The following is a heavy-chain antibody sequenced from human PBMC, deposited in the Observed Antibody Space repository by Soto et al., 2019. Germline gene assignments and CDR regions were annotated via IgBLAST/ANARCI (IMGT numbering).Heavy chain of an antibody. J-gene: IGHJ3*02. Sequence: GGSLRLSCAASGFTVSSNYMSWVRQAPGKGLEWVSVIYSGGSTYYADSVKGRFTISRHNSKNTLYLQMNSLRAEDTAVYYCASTNGYSSGWYRGAFDIWGQGTMVTVSS. D-gene: IGHD6-13*01. V-gene: IGHV3-53*04. CDR1: GFTVSSNY. CDR3: ASTNGYSSGWYRGAFDI. CDR2: IYSGGST.